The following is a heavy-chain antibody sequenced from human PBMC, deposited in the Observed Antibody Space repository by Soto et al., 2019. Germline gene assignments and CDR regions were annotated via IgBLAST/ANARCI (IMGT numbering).Heavy chain of an antibody. Sequence: QVQLVQSGAEVKKPGASVKVSCKASGYTFTDYFIHWVRQAPGQGFEWMGWINPHSRGTNYAQKFQGRVTMTRDTSNSTAYMELRGLTSDDTAVYYCARVTLKAGNWLDPWGQGTLVTVSS. CDR3: ARVTLKAGNWLDP. CDR2: INPHSRGT. V-gene: IGHV1-2*02. J-gene: IGHJ5*02. CDR1: GYTFTDYF.